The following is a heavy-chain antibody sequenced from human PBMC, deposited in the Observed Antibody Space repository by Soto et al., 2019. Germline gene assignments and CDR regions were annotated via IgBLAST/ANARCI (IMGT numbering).Heavy chain of an antibody. CDR2: ISGSGGST. D-gene: IGHD2-15*01. CDR1: GFTFSSYA. CDR3: AKETCSGGSCYSVQH. Sequence: GGSLRLSCAASGFTFSSYAMSWVRQAPWKGLEWVSAISGSGGSTYYADSVKGRFTISRDNSKNTLYLQMNSLRAEDTAVYYCAKETCSGGSCYSVQHWGQGTLVTVSS. J-gene: IGHJ1*01. V-gene: IGHV3-23*01.